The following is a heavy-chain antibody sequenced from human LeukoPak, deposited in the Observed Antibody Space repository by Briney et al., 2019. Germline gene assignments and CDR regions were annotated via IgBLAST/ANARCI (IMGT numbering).Heavy chain of an antibody. CDR3: ARAGKAAAGLFDY. CDR2: INHSGST. J-gene: IGHJ4*02. V-gene: IGHV4-34*01. D-gene: IGHD6-13*01. CDR1: GGSFSGYY. Sequence: SETLSLTCAVYGGSFSGYYWSWIRQPPGKGLEWIGEINHSGSTNYNPSLKSRVTISVDTSKNQFSPKLSSVTAADTAVYYCARAGKAAAGLFDYWGQGTLVTVSS.